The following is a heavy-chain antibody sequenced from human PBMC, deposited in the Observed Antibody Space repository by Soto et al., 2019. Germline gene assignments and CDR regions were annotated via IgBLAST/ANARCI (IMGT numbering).Heavy chain of an antibody. Sequence: PGESLKISCKSYGYSFTTYWIAWVRQMPGKGLEWMGSGHPGESDTRYSQSFQGQVTISADRSITTAYQQWSILKALDSAMYYCATHESTYYNFYGMDVWGQGTTVTVSS. J-gene: IGHJ6*02. CDR3: ATHESTYYNFYGMDV. CDR1: GYSFTTYW. V-gene: IGHV5-51*01. CDR2: GHPGESDT.